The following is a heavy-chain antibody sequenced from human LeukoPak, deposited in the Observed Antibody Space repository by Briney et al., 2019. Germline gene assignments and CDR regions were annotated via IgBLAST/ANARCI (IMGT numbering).Heavy chain of an antibody. D-gene: IGHD1-26*01. CDR2: IYHSGST. CDR1: GGSISSGGYY. J-gene: IGHJ4*02. CDR3: ARNGGPYSGSFFDY. V-gene: IGHV4-30-2*01. Sequence: KSSQTLSLTCTVSGGSISSGGYYWSWIRQPPGKGLEWIGYIYHSGSTYYNPSLKSRVTISVDRSKNQFSLKLSSVTAADTAVYYCARNGGPYSGSFFDYWGQGTLVTVSS.